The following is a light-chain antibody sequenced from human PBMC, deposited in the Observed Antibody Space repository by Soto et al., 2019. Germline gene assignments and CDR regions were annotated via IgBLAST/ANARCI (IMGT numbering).Light chain of an antibody. CDR2: STN. Sequence: QSVLTQPPSASGTPGQRVTISCSGSSSNIGTNTVNWYQQLPGSAPQLLLYSTNQRPSEVPGRSSGSKAGTSASLAISGLQYEDEADYYCAAWDGSLNVVLFGGWTMLAVL. J-gene: IGLJ3*02. V-gene: IGLV1-44*01. CDR3: AAWDGSLNVVL. CDR1: SSNIGTNT.